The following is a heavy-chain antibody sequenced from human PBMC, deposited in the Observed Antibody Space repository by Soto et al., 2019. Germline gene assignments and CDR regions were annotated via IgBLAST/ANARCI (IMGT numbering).Heavy chain of an antibody. V-gene: IGHV1-3*01. CDR3: ARAIITEAGPIFDY. Sequence: GASVKVSCKASGYTFTSYAMHWVRQAPGQRLEWMGWINAGNGNTKYSQKFQGRVTITRDTSASTAYMELSSLRSEDTAVYYCARAIITEAGPIFDYWGQGTLVTVSS. CDR1: GYTFTSYA. J-gene: IGHJ4*02. CDR2: INAGNGNT. D-gene: IGHD3-16*01.